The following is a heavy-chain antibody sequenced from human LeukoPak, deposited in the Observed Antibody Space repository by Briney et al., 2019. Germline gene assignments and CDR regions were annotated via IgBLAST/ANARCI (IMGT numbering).Heavy chain of an antibody. Sequence: PGRSLRLSCAASGFTFSNAWMSWVRQAPGKGLEWVGRIKSKTDGGTTDYAAPVKGRFTISRDDSKNTLYLQMNSLKTEDTAVYYCTTDRDVLLWFGSRRGGDYWGQGTLVTVSP. CDR2: IKSKTDGGTT. CDR1: GFTFSNAW. CDR3: TTDRDVLLWFGSRRGGDY. J-gene: IGHJ4*02. V-gene: IGHV3-15*01. D-gene: IGHD3-10*01.